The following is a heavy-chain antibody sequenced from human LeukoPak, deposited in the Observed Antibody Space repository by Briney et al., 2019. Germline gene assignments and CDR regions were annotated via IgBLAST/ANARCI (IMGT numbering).Heavy chain of an antibody. CDR2: ISAYNGNT. CDR1: GYTFTSYG. D-gene: IGHD1-26*01. CDR3: ARTFSLADRPMLSGSPDY. Sequence: ASVKVSCKASGYTFTSYGISWVRQAPGQGLEWMGWISAYNGNTNYAQKLQGGVTMTTDTSTSTAYMELRSLRSDDTAVYYCARTFSLADRPMLSGSPDYWGQGTLVTVSS. J-gene: IGHJ4*02. V-gene: IGHV1-18*01.